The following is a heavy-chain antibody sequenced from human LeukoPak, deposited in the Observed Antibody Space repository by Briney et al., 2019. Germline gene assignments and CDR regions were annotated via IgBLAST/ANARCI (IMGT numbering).Heavy chain of an antibody. D-gene: IGHD3-10*01. Sequence: PGGSLRLSXAASGFTVSSNYMSWVRQAPGKGLEWVSAIYSGGSTTYYADSVKGRFTISRDNSKNTLYLQMSSLRAEDTALYYCANDSNYGSDYYFDYWGQGTLVTVSS. CDR2: IYSGGSTT. CDR3: ANDSNYGSDYYFDY. CDR1: GFTVSSNY. V-gene: IGHV3-23*05. J-gene: IGHJ4*02.